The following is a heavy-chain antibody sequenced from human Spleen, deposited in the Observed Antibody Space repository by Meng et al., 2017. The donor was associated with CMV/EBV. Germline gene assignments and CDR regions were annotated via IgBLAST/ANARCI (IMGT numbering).Heavy chain of an antibody. J-gene: IGHJ4*02. V-gene: IGHV3-9*01. CDR1: GFTFDDYA. D-gene: IGHD3-22*01. Sequence: SLKISCAASGFTFDDYAMHWVRQAPGKGLEWVSGISWNSGSIGYADSVKGRFTISRDNAKNSLYLQMNSLRAEDTALYYCAKDHYDSSGSYFDSWGQGTLVTVSS. CDR2: ISWNSGSI. CDR3: AKDHYDSSGSYFDS.